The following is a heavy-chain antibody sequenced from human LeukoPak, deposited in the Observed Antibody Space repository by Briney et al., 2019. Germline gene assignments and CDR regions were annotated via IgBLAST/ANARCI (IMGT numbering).Heavy chain of an antibody. Sequence: SVKVSCKASGGTFSSYAISWVRQAPGQGLEWMGGIIPIFGTANYAQKFQGRGTITTDESTSTAYMELSSLRSEDTAVYYCARGFYYDSSGYYLGPIDYWGQGTLVTVSS. CDR2: IIPIFGTA. D-gene: IGHD3-22*01. CDR1: GGTFSSYA. J-gene: IGHJ4*02. CDR3: ARGFYYDSSGYYLGPIDY. V-gene: IGHV1-69*05.